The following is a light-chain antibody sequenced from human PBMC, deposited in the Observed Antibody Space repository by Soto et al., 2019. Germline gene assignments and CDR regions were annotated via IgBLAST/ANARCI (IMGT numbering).Light chain of an antibody. V-gene: IGKV1-39*01. CDR3: QQSYSTPRT. Sequence: DIQMTQSPSSLSASVGDRVTITCRASQSISTFLNWYQQKPGKAPNLLIYGASSLQGGVPSRFSGGGSGTHFTLTISSVQPEDFVTYYCQQSYSTPRTFGPGSKVEFK. J-gene: IGKJ3*01. CDR2: GAS. CDR1: QSISTF.